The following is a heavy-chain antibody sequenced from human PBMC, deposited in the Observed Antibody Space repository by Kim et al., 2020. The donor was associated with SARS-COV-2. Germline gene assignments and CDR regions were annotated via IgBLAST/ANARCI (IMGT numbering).Heavy chain of an antibody. D-gene: IGHD1-26*01. CDR3: ARQPRVGASSFGLDY. V-gene: IGHV4-39*01. Sequence: PSLKSRVTISVDTSKNQFSLKLSSVTAADTAVYYCARQPRVGASSFGLDYWGQGTLVTVSS. J-gene: IGHJ4*02.